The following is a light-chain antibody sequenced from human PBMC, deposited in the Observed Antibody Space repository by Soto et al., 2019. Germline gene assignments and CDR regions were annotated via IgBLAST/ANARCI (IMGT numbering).Light chain of an antibody. CDR1: QSVSTN. J-gene: IGKJ1*01. Sequence: EIMMTQSPPTLSVFPGERVTLSCRASQSVSTNLAWYQQKPGQAPRLLIYGASTRVTGFPARFSGSGSGTEFTLTISSLQSEDFAVYYCQQYNAWWTFGQGTKVEVK. CDR3: QQYNAWWT. V-gene: IGKV3-15*01. CDR2: GAS.